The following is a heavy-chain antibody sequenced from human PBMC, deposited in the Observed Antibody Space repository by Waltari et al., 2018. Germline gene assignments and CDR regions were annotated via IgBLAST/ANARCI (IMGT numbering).Heavy chain of an antibody. J-gene: IGHJ4*02. CDR1: GFTFDDYA. CDR3: AKGHANWNYYFDY. Sequence: EVQLVESGGGLVQPGRSLRLSCSASGFTFDDYAMHWVRQAPGKGLEWVSCISWNSGSIGYADSVKGRFTISRDNAKNSLYLQMNSLRAEDTALYYCAKGHANWNYYFDYWGQGTLVTVSS. D-gene: IGHD1-7*01. V-gene: IGHV3-9*01. CDR2: ISWNSGSI.